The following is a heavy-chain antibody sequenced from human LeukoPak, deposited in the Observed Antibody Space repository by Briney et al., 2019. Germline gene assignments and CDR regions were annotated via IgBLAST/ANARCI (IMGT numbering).Heavy chain of an antibody. J-gene: IGHJ4*02. CDR1: GFIFSSYG. CDR3: AKLVTFMVVITEDC. V-gene: IGHV3-30*02. D-gene: IGHD3-22*01. Sequence: PGESLRLSCAASGFIFSSYGMHWVRQAPGKGLEWVAFIRSDASNKYYADSVKGRFTISRDNSKNTLYLQMNSLRAEDTAVYYCAKLVTFMVVITEDCWGQGTLVTVSS. CDR2: IRSDASNK.